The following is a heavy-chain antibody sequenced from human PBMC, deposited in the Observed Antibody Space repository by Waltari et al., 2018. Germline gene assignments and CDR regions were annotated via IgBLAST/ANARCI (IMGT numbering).Heavy chain of an antibody. D-gene: IGHD3-10*01. CDR3: ARTSRITMVRGVKGGYYFDY. CDR2: IYYSGST. V-gene: IGHV4-59*01. CDR1: GGSISSYY. Sequence: QEQLQESGPGLVKPSETLSLTCTVSGGSISSYYWSWIRQPPGKGLEWIGYIYYSGSTNYNPSLKSRVTISVDTSKNQFSLKLSSVTAADTAVYYCARTSRITMVRGVKGGYYFDYWGQGTLVTVSS. J-gene: IGHJ4*02.